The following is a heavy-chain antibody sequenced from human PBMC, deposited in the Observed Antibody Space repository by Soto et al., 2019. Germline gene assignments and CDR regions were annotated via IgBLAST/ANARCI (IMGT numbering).Heavy chain of an antibody. CDR3: AKDPAHITWRHFDN. CDR1: GGSINSGY. CDR2: IYYSGNT. V-gene: IGHV4-59*01. D-gene: IGHD1-20*01. Sequence: ASETLSLTCSVSGGSINSGYWNWIRQSPGKGLEWIGFIYYSGNTNYNPSLRGRVSISLDTSRNQFSLKLNSVTAADTAVYYCAKDPAHITWRHFDNWGQGALVTVSS. J-gene: IGHJ4*02.